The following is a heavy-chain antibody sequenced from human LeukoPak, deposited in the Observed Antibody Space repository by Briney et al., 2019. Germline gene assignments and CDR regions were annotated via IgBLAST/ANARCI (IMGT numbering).Heavy chain of an antibody. CDR1: GGSISSGGYS. D-gene: IGHD6-19*01. J-gene: IGHJ6*02. CDR3: ARAVGSGWSWYYGMEV. CDR2: IYHSGST. V-gene: IGHV4-30-2*01. Sequence: SQTLSLTCAVSGGSISSGGYSWSWIRQPPGKGLEWIGYIYHSGSTYYNPSLKSRVTISVDRSKNQFSLKLSSVTAADTAVYYCARAVGSGWSWYYGMEVWGQGTTVTVSS.